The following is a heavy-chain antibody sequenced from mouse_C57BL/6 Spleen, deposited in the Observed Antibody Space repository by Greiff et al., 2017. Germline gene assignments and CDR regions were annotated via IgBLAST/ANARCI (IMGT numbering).Heavy chain of an antibody. CDR3: ARSYEYDGNYAMDY. J-gene: IGHJ4*01. CDR2: IYPRSGNT. Sequence: QVQLQQSGAELARPGASVKLSCKASGYTFTSYGISWVKQRTGQGLEWIGEIYPRSGNTYYNEKFKGKATLTADKSSSTAYMELRSLTSEDSAVYFCARSYEYDGNYAMDYWGQGTSVTVSS. D-gene: IGHD2-4*01. V-gene: IGHV1-81*01. CDR1: GYTFTSYG.